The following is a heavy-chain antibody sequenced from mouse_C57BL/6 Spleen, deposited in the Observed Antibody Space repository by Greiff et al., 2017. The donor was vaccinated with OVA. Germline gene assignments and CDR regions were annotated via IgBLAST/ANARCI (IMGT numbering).Heavy chain of an antibody. CDR1: GYTFTDYN. D-gene: IGHD3-2*02. CDR3: ARAAQTPYYFDY. J-gene: IGHJ2*01. CDR2: INPNNGGT. V-gene: IGHV1-22*01. Sequence: EVKLEESGPELVKPGASVKMSCKASGYTFTDYNMHWVKQSPGKSLEWIGYINPNNGGTSYNQKFKGKATLTVNKSSSTAYMELRSLTSEDSAVYYCARAAQTPYYFDYWGQGTTLTVSS.